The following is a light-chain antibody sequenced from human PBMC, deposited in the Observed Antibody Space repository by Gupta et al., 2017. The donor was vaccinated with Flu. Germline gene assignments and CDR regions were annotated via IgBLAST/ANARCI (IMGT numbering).Light chain of an antibody. Sequence: ERATLSCRASQSVSSSYLAWYQQKPGQAPRLLIYGASSRATGIPDRFSGSGSGTDFTLTISRLEPEDFAVYYRQQYGSSPRTFGQGTKVEIK. V-gene: IGKV3-20*01. J-gene: IGKJ1*01. CDR2: GAS. CDR3: QQYGSSPRT. CDR1: QSVSSSY.